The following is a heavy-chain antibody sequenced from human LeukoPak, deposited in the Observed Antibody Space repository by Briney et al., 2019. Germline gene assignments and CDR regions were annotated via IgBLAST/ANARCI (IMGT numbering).Heavy chain of an antibody. CDR2: INHRGST. CDR3: ARGLHFRLYDSSGYYPY. Sequence: LETLSLTCAVYGGSFSGYYWSWIRQSPGKGLEWIGEINHRGSTNYNPSLKSRVTMSVDTSKNQFSLKLSSVTAADTAVYYCARGLHFRLYDSSGYYPYWGQGTLVTVSS. CDR1: GGSFSGYY. D-gene: IGHD3-22*01. J-gene: IGHJ4*02. V-gene: IGHV4-34*01.